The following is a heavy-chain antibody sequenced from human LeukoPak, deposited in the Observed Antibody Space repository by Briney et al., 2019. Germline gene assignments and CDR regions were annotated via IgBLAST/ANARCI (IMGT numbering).Heavy chain of an antibody. CDR2: INWNGGST. V-gene: IGHV3-20*04. D-gene: IGHD3-22*01. CDR3: ARDDSSGYYLIPFDY. CDR1: GFTFDDYG. Sequence: PGGSLGLSCAASGFTFDDYGMSWVRQAPGKGLEWVSGINWNGGSTGYADSVKGRFTISRDNAKNSLYLQMNSLRAEDTALYYCARDDSSGYYLIPFDYWGQGTLVTVSS. J-gene: IGHJ4*02.